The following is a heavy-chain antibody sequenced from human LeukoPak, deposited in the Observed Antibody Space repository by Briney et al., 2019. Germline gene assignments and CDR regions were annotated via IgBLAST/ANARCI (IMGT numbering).Heavy chain of an antibody. CDR1: GFTFSSYG. V-gene: IGHV3-48*01. CDR3: ARNLPHFDY. CDR2: ISSSSSTI. Sequence: AGGSLRLSCAASGFTFSSYGMHWVRQAPGKGLEWVSYISSSSSTIYYADSVKGRFTISRDNAKNSLYLQMNSLRAEDTAVYYCARNLPHFDYWGQGTLVTVSS. J-gene: IGHJ4*02.